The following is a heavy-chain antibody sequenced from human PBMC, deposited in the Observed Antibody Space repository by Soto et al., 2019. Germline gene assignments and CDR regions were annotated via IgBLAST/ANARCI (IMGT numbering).Heavy chain of an antibody. Sequence: QLQLQEFGSGLVKPSQTLSLTCAVSGDPLSSGGYSCSWLRQPPGKGLVWIGYSYHSGSTYYNPSPKSRVTISVDRSQNQFSLKLTSVTAADTAVYYCARGGSSWPQDYWGQGTLVTVSS. CDR3: ARGGSSWPQDY. CDR1: GDPLSSGGYS. J-gene: IGHJ4*02. V-gene: IGHV4-30-2*01. CDR2: SYHSGST. D-gene: IGHD6-13*01.